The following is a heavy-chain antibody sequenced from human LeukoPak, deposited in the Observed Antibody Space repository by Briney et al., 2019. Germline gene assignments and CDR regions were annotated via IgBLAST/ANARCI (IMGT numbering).Heavy chain of an antibody. D-gene: IGHD4-23*01. V-gene: IGHV3-69-1*01. Sequence: KPGGPLRLSCAVSGFIFSDSYMNWIRQAPGKGLEWVSYITSGSTIYYAASVKGRFTISRDNAKNSLYLQMNSLRAEDTAVYYCARGIFPVVATEWGQGTLVTVSS. J-gene: IGHJ4*02. CDR3: ARGIFPVVATE. CDR1: GFIFSDSY. CDR2: ITSGSTI.